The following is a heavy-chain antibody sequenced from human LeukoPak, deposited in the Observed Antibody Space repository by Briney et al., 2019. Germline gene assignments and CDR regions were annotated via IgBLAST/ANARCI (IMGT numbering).Heavy chain of an antibody. J-gene: IGHJ4*02. CDR1: GGTFSSYA. CDR3: ATLNSCSGGSCLDY. CDR2: IIPIFGTA. V-gene: IGHV1-69*01. Sequence: GASVKVSCKASGGTFSSYAISWVRQAPGQGLEWMGGIIPIFGTANYAQKFQGRVTITADESTSTAYMELSGLRSEDTAVYYCATLNSCSGGSCLDYWGQGTLVTVSS. D-gene: IGHD2-15*01.